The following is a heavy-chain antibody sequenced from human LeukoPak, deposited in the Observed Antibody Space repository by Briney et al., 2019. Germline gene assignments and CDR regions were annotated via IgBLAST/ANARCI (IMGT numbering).Heavy chain of an antibody. V-gene: IGHV5-51*01. CDR1: GYDFTTYW. CDR3: ARRVRTSLYSYYYMDF. Sequence: GESLKISCKGYGYDFTTYWIGWVRQMPGKGLEWVGIIYPGDSDTRYNPSFRDHVTISVDKSISTAYLQWSSLKASDTAMYYCARRVRTSLYSYYYMDFWGKGTTVTVSS. D-gene: IGHD2-2*01. CDR2: IYPGDSDT. J-gene: IGHJ6*03.